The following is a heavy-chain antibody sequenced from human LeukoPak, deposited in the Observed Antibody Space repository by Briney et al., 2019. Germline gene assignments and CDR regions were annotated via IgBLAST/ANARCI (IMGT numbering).Heavy chain of an antibody. Sequence: PSETLSLTCAVSGYSISSGYYWGWIRQPPGKGLEWIGSIYHSGSTYYNPSLKSQVTISVDTSKNQFSLKLSSVTAADTAVYYCARLLSDPDYWGQGTLVTVSS. CDR1: GYSISSGYY. CDR2: IYHSGST. CDR3: ARLLSDPDY. J-gene: IGHJ4*02. V-gene: IGHV4-38-2*01. D-gene: IGHD1-26*01.